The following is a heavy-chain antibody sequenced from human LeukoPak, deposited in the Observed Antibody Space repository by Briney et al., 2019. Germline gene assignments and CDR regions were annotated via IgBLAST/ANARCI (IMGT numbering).Heavy chain of an antibody. Sequence: GGSLRLSCAASGFTVSSNYMTWVRQAPGKGLEWLSVIYSGGDTYYADSVQGRFTISRDNSRNTLYLQMNFLRAEDTAVYYCARRSGEGYFDSWGQGTLVTVSS. J-gene: IGHJ4*02. CDR1: GFTVSSNY. CDR2: IYSGGDT. V-gene: IGHV3-66*01. CDR3: ARRSGEGYFDS. D-gene: IGHD1-26*01.